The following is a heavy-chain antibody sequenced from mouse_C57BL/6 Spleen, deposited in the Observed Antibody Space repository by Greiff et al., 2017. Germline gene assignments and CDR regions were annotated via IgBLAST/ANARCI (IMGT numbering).Heavy chain of an antibody. J-gene: IGHJ1*03. Sequence: DVKLVESGGGLVKPGGSLKLSCAASGFTFSSYAMSSVRQTPEKRLEWVATISDGGSYTYYPDNVKGRFPISRDNAKNNLYLQMSHLKSEDTAMYYCAREPDYDYWYFDVWGTGTTVTVSS. CDR3: AREPDYDYWYFDV. CDR2: ISDGGSYT. D-gene: IGHD2-4*01. CDR1: GFTFSSYA. V-gene: IGHV5-4*01.